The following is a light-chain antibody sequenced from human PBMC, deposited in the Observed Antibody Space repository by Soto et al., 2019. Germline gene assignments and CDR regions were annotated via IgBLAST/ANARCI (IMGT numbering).Light chain of an antibody. V-gene: IGKV3-20*01. Sequence: ETVMTQSPATLSVSPGERATLSCRASQSVDSNLVWYQQKPGQAPRLLIYGASSRATGIPDRFSGSGSGTDFTLTISRLEPEDFAVYYCQQYGSSPITFGQGTRLEIK. J-gene: IGKJ5*01. CDR3: QQYGSSPIT. CDR1: QSVDSN. CDR2: GAS.